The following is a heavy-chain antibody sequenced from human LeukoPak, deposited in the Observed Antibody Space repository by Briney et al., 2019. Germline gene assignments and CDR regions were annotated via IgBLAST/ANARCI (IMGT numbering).Heavy chain of an antibody. Sequence: GGSLRLSCAASGFTVSSSYMRWVRQAPGKGLEWVSLIYSGGSTYYAASVKGRFTISRDNSKNTLYLQMNSLRPEDTAVYYCAKGYNYAYEYWGQGTLVTVSS. CDR3: AKGYNYAYEY. D-gene: IGHD5-18*01. V-gene: IGHV3-53*01. J-gene: IGHJ4*02. CDR1: GFTVSSSY. CDR2: IYSGGST.